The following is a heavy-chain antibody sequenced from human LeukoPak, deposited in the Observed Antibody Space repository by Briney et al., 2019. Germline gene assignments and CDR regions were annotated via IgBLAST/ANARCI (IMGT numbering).Heavy chain of an antibody. CDR3: ANSDFWSGYDARLSYYFDY. CDR1: GFTFSGYS. Sequence: GGSLRLSCAASGFTFSGYSMNWVRQAPGKGLEWVSYITSSSSATYYADSVKGRFTISRDNSKNTLYLQMNSLRAEDTAVYYCANSDFWSGYDARLSYYFDYWGQGTLVTVSS. J-gene: IGHJ4*02. D-gene: IGHD3-3*01. V-gene: IGHV3-48*01. CDR2: ITSSSSAT.